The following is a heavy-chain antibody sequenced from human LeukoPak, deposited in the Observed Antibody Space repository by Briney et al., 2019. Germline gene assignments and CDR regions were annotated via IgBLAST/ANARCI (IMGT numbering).Heavy chain of an antibody. CDR1: GFTFSSYG. D-gene: IGHD6-19*01. J-gene: IGHJ3*02. CDR3: AKDRKQWLVDAFDI. CDR2: IRYDGSNK. Sequence: GGSLRLSCAAFGFTFSSYGMHWVRQAPGKGLEWVAFIRYDGSNKYYAGSVKGRFTISRDNSKNTLYLQMNSLRAEDTAVYYCAKDRKQWLVDAFDIWGQGTMVTVSS. V-gene: IGHV3-30*02.